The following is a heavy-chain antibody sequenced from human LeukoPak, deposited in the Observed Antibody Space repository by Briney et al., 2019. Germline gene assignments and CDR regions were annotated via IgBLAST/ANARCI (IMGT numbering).Heavy chain of an antibody. J-gene: IGHJ4*02. CDR2: IYHSGST. CDR1: GYSISSGYY. CDR3: AREVRTIAAAGTIDY. Sequence: SETLSLTCTVSGYSISSGYYWGWIRQPPGKGLEWIGSIYHSGSTYYNPSLKSRVTISVDTSKNQFSLKLSSVTAADTAAYYCAREVRTIAAAGTIDYWGQGTLVTVSS. V-gene: IGHV4-38-2*02. D-gene: IGHD6-13*01.